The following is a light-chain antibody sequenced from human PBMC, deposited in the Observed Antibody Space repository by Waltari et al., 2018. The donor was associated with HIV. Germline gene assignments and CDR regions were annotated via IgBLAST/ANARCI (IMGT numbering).Light chain of an antibody. V-gene: IGKV1-9*01. Sequence: DIRSTQAPSLLSASVGDRVSFTGRSSQEISTDLAWFQQKPGNVPTILIYIASTLHVGVPSRFSCSGSWTEFTLTIDVLQPEDFATYYCLHLSNFPFTFGPGTKLAIK. CDR1: QEISTD. CDR3: LHLSNFPFT. CDR2: IAS. J-gene: IGKJ2*01.